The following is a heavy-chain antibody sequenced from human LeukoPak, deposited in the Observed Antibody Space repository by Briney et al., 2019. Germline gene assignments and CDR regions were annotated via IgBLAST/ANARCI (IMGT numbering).Heavy chain of an antibody. Sequence: GGSLRLSCAASGFTFSSYGMSWVRQAPGKGLEWVSAISGSSGSTYYADSVKGRFTISRDNSKNTLYLQMNSLRAEDTAVYYWAKPGIAKTHYYNYYMAVGGKGTTVTIS. V-gene: IGHV3-23*01. D-gene: IGHD6-13*01. CDR2: ISGSSGST. CDR3: AKPGIAKTHYYNYYMAV. CDR1: GFTFSSYG. J-gene: IGHJ6*03.